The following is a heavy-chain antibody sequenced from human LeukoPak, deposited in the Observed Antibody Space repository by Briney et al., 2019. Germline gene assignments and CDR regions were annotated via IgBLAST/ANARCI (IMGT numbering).Heavy chain of an antibody. CDR1: GFIFSNYL. D-gene: IGHD3-22*01. Sequence: GGSLRLSCAASGFIFSNYLMSWVRRAPGKGLEWVANIKQDGSEQYYVDSVKGRFTISRDNAKNSLYLQMNSLRAEDTAVYYCARDTEMLYYDANGYHAWGQGTMVTVSS. V-gene: IGHV3-7*01. J-gene: IGHJ3*01. CDR2: IKQDGSEQ. CDR3: ARDTEMLYYDANGYHA.